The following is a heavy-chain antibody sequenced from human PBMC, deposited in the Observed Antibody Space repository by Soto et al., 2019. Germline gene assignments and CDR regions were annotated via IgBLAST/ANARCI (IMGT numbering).Heavy chain of an antibody. V-gene: IGHV4-4*02. J-gene: IGHJ6*02. CDR2: IYHSGST. D-gene: IGHD6-6*01. CDR1: GGSISSSNW. CDR3: ATVAGLEAARTPYYYYGMDL. Sequence: SETLSLTCAVSGGSISSSNWWSWVRQPPGKGLEWIGEIYHSGSTNYNPSLKSRVTISVDKSKNQFSLKLSSVTAADTAVYYCATVAGLEAARTPYYYYGMDLWGQGTTVTVSS.